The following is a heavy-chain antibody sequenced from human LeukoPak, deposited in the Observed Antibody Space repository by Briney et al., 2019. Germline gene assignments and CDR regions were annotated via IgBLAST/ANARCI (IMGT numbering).Heavy chain of an antibody. CDR3: ASTHYDSSGYYAFDI. D-gene: IGHD3-22*01. V-gene: IGHV3-30-3*01. J-gene: IGHJ3*02. CDR1: GFTFSSYA. Sequence: GGSLRLSCAASGFTFSSYAMHWVRQAPGKGLEWVAVISYDGSNKYYADSVKGRFTISRDNSKNTLYLQMNSLRAEDTAVYYCASTHYDSSGYYAFDIWGQGTMVTVSS. CDR2: ISYDGSNK.